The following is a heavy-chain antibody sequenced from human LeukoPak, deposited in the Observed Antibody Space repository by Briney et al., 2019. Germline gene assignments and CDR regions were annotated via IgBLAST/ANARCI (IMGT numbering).Heavy chain of an antibody. CDR1: GFTFSSYW. V-gene: IGHV3-74*01. CDR3: ARGSYYYDSSGYSPGAY. CDR2: IKSDGSST. Sequence: PGGSLRLSCAASGFTFSSYWMHWVRQAPGKGLVWVSRIKSDGSSTSYADSVKGRFTISRDNVKNTLYLQMNSLRAEDTAVYYCARGSYYYDSSGYSPGAYWGQGTLVTVSS. D-gene: IGHD3-22*01. J-gene: IGHJ4*02.